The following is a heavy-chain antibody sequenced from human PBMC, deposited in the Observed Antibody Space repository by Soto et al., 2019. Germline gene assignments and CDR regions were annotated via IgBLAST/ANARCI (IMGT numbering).Heavy chain of an antibody. J-gene: IGHJ6*02. CDR2: INSDGSST. Sequence: PGVSLRLSCAASGFTFSSYWMHWVRQAPGKGLVWVSRINSDGSSTSYADSVKGRFTISRDNAKNTLYLQMNSLRAEDTAVYYCAREVWYYYGMDVWGQGTTVTVSS. D-gene: IGHD2-21*01. CDR1: GFTFSSYW. V-gene: IGHV3-74*01. CDR3: AREVWYYYGMDV.